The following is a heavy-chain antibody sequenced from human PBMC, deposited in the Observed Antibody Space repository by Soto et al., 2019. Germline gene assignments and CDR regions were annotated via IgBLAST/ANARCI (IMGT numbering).Heavy chain of an antibody. V-gene: IGHV2-5*02. CDR2: IYWDDDK. D-gene: IGHD3-10*01. J-gene: IGHJ5*02. Sequence: QITLKESGPTLVRPTQTLTLTCTFSGFSLSTTGVGVGWIRQPPGKALEWLALIYWDDDKRYSPSLKSRLTTTXDXPKNQVTPTMTNRDPVDTATYCSARRLRDSGLGSERGTWFDPWGQGTLVTVSS. CDR1: GFSLSTTGVG. CDR3: ARRLRDSGLGSERGTWFDP.